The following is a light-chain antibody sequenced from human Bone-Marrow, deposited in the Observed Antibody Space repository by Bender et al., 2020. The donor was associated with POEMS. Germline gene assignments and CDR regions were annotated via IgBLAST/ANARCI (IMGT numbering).Light chain of an antibody. V-gene: IGLV3-21*03. Sequence: YVLAQPPSVSVAPGKTARITCGGNSVGTKSVQWYQQKPGQAPMLVVYDNSDRPSGIPERFSGSNSGNTATLTIVRVEAGDEADYYCQVWDDSSDHPGLFGGGTKLAVL. J-gene: IGLJ2*01. CDR2: DNS. CDR1: SVGTKS. CDR3: QVWDDSSDHPGL.